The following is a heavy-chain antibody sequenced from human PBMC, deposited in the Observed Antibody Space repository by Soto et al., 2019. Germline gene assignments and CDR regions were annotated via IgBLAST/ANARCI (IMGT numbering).Heavy chain of an antibody. Sequence: GGSLRLACAASGFTFSSYAMSWVRQAPGKGLEWVSAISGSGGSTYYADSVKGRFTISRDNSKNTVYLQMNSLRAEDTAVYYCAKTPKYCSSTSCYLEYWGQGTLVTVSS. CDR3: AKTPKYCSSTSCYLEY. D-gene: IGHD2-2*01. CDR1: GFTFSSYA. J-gene: IGHJ4*02. V-gene: IGHV3-23*01. CDR2: ISGSGGST.